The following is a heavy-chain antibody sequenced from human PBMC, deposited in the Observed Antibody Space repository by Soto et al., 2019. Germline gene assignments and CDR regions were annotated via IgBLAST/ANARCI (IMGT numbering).Heavy chain of an antibody. Sequence: GGSLRLSCAASGFTFSSYWMNWVRQAPGKGLEWVANIKQEGSEKYYVDSVKGRFTISRDNAKNSLYLQMNSLRAEDTAVYYCARDVETATIDAFDIWGQGTMVTVSS. J-gene: IGHJ3*02. D-gene: IGHD6-25*01. CDR1: GFTFSSYW. CDR3: ARDVETATIDAFDI. CDR2: IKQEGSEK. V-gene: IGHV3-7*04.